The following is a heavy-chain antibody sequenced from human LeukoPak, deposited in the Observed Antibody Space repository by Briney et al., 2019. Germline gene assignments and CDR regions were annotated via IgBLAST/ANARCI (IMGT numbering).Heavy chain of an antibody. CDR3: ARARDIVVVPAAMEHFDY. CDR1: GGSISSYY. CDR2: IYYSGST. D-gene: IGHD2-2*01. J-gene: IGHJ4*02. V-gene: IGHV4-59*01. Sequence: SETLSLTCTVSGGSISSYYWSWIRQPPGKGLEWIGYIYYSGSTNYNPSLKSRVTISVDTSKNQFSLKLSSVTAADTAVYYCARARDIVVVPAAMEHFDYWGQGTLVTVSS.